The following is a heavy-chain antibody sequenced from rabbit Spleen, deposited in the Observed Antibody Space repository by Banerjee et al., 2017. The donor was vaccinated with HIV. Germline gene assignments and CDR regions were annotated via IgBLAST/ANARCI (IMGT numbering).Heavy chain of an antibody. CDR3: TRDDGSGHYIDGYFNL. D-gene: IGHD1-1*01. CDR1: GFSFSSGYD. Sequence: ESGGGLVKPGASLTLICTASGFSFSSGYDMSWVRQAPGKGLEWIGFIYTGNGKNYYANWAKGRFTISKTSSTTVTLQVTSLTAADTATYFCTRDDGSGHYIDGYFNLWGQGTLVTVS. J-gene: IGHJ4*01. CDR2: IYTGNGKN. V-gene: IGHV1S40*01.